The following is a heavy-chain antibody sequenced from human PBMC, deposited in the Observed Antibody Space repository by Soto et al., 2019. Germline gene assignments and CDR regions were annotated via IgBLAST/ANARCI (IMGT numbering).Heavy chain of an antibody. J-gene: IGHJ3*02. D-gene: IGHD6-13*01. CDR1: GFTFSSYD. Sequence: LRLSCAASGFTFSSYDMHWVRQATGKGLEWVSAIGTAGDPYYPGSVKGRFTISRENAKNSLYLQMNSLRAGDTAVYYCARGIRYSSSWYWAFDIWGQGTMVTVSS. V-gene: IGHV3-13*05. CDR3: ARGIRYSSSWYWAFDI. CDR2: IGTAGDP.